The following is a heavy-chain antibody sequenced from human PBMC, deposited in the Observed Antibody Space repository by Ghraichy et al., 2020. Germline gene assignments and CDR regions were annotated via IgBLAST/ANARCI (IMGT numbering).Heavy chain of an antibody. J-gene: IGHJ4*02. CDR3: ARERDFWSGYYTGMLGVLHD. Sequence: GESLNISCAASGFTFSDYYMSWIRQAPGKGLEWVSYISSSGSTIYYADSVKGRFTISRDNAKNSLYLQMNSLRAEDTAVYYCARERDFWSGYYTGMLGVLHDWGQGTLVTVSS. V-gene: IGHV3-11*04. D-gene: IGHD3-3*01. CDR1: GFTFSDYY. CDR2: ISSSGSTI.